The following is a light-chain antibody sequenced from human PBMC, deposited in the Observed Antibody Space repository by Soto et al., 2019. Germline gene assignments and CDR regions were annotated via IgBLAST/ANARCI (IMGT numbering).Light chain of an antibody. CDR1: QSVRSSY. V-gene: IGKV3-20*01. CDR2: GIS. CDR3: QQYASSPVT. Sequence: EIVLTQSPGTLSLSPGERATLSCRASQSVRSSYLAWYQQKPGQAPRLLIHGISNRATDIPDRFSGSGSGADFTLTISRLEPEDFAVYYCQQYASSPVTFGQGTRLEIK. J-gene: IGKJ5*01.